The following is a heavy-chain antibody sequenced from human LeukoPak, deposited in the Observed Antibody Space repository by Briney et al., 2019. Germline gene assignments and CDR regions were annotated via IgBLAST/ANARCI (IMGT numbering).Heavy chain of an antibody. Sequence: GSLRLSCVTSGFIFSIYEVIWVRQAPGKGLEWVSYMTTTGTTMSYLDSVKGRFTISRDNAKNSLYLQMNSLRAEDTAVYYCARNGGGLDIWGQGTLVTVSS. V-gene: IGHV3-48*03. D-gene: IGHD2-15*01. CDR3: ARNGGGLDI. CDR1: GFIFSIYE. CDR2: MTTTGTTM. J-gene: IGHJ3*02.